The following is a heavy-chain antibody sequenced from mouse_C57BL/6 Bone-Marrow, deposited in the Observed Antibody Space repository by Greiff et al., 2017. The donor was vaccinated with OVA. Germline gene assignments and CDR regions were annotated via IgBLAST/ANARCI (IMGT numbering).Heavy chain of an antibody. D-gene: IGHD1-1*01. CDR2: ISSGSSTI. CDR1: GFTFSDYG. CDR3: ARRVYYVSSYDAMDY. Sequence: DVKLVESGGGLVKPGGSLKLSCAASGFTFSDYGMHWVRQAPEKGLEWVAYISSGSSTIYYADTVKGRFTISRDNAKNTLFLQMTSLRSEDTAMYYCARRVYYVSSYDAMDYWGQGTSVTVSS. V-gene: IGHV5-17*01. J-gene: IGHJ4*01.